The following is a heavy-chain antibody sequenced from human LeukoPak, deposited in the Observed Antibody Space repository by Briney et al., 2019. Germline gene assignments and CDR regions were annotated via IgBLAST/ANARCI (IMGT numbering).Heavy chain of an antibody. CDR3: ARIKYYDYVWGSYRSYYFDY. J-gene: IGHJ4*02. D-gene: IGHD3-16*02. V-gene: IGHV4-39*01. CDR1: GGSISSSSYY. Sequence: SETLSLTCTVSGGSISSSSYYWAWIRQPPGKGLEGIGSIYYSGSTYYNPSLKSRVTISVDTSKKQFSLKLSSVTSADTAVYYCARIKYYDYVWGSYRSYYFDYWGQGTLVTVSS. CDR2: IYYSGST.